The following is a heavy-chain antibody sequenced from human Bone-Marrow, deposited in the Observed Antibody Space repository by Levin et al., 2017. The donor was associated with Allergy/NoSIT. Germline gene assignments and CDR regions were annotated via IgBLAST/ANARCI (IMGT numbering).Heavy chain of an antibody. J-gene: IGHJ4*02. Sequence: SETLSLTCAVYGGSFSGYYWSWIRQPPGKGLEWIGEINHSGSTNYNPSLKSRVTISVDTSKNQFSLKLSSVTAADTAVYYCARRYTLGYCSGGSCPPYYFDYWGQGTLVTVSS. CDR3: ARRYTLGYCSGGSCPPYYFDY. CDR1: GGSFSGYY. D-gene: IGHD2-15*01. CDR2: INHSGST. V-gene: IGHV4-34*01.